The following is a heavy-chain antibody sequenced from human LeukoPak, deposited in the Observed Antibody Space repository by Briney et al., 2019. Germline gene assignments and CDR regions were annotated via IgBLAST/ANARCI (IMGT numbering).Heavy chain of an antibody. Sequence: PGGSLRLSCAASGFTFSDYYMSWIRQAPGKGLEWVSYISSSGSTIYYADSVKGRFTISRDNAKSSLYLQMNSLRAEDTAVYYCARDPESSSDAFDIWGQGTMSPSLQ. J-gene: IGHJ3*02. CDR3: ARDPESSSDAFDI. CDR1: GFTFSDYY. CDR2: ISSSGSTI. V-gene: IGHV3-11*01. D-gene: IGHD1-14*01.